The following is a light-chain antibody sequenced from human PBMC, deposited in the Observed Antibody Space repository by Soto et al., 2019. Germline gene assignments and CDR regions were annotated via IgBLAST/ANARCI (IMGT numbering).Light chain of an antibody. CDR2: EGN. CDR3: CSYAGSNSGVV. Sequence: QSVLTQPASVSGSPGQSITISCTGTSSDVGNYNLVSWYQQHPGTAPKLMIYEGNKRPSGVSNRFSGSKSGNTASLTISGLQAEDEADYYCCSYAGSNSGVVFGGGTQLTVL. CDR1: SSDVGNYNL. V-gene: IGLV2-23*01. J-gene: IGLJ2*01.